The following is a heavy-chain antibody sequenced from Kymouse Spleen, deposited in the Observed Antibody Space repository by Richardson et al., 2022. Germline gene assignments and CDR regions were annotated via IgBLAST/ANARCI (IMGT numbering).Heavy chain of an antibody. D-gene: IGHD6-19*01. CDR3: ARRRGRYSSGWNYYYGMDV. V-gene: IGHV3-33*01. Sequence: QVQLVESGGGVVQPGRSLRLSCAASGFTFSSYGMHWVRQAPGKGLEWVAVIWYDGSNKYYADSVKGRFTISRDNSKNTLYLQMNSLRAEDTAVYYCARRRGRYSSGWNYYYGMDVWGQGTTVTVSS. CDR2: IWYDGSNK. J-gene: IGHJ6*02. CDR1: GFTFSSYG.